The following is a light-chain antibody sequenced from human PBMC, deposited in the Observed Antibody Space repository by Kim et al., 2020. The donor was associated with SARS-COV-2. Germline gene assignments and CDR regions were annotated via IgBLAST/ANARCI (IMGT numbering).Light chain of an antibody. J-gene: IGLJ2*01. CDR3: YSTDTSGNHRGV. CDR2: EDS. CDR1: VLSRKY. V-gene: IGLV3-10*01. Sequence: SYELTQPPSVSVSPGQTARITCSGDVLSRKYASWYQQKSGQAPVLVIYEDSKRPSGIPERFSGSSSGTMATLTIRGAQVEDEADYYCYSTDTSGNHRGVF.